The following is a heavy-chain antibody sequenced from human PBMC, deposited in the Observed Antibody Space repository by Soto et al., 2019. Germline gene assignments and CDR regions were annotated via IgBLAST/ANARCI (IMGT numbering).Heavy chain of an antibody. Sequence: GGSLRLSCAASGFTFSNSAMVWVRQAPGKGLEWVELISYDGSYRYYADSVKGRFTISRDNSKNILYLKMNSLRADDTAVYYCAKDPDYDXNWFDPWGQGTXVXV. V-gene: IGHV3-30*18. D-gene: IGHD3-22*01. CDR3: AKDPDYDXNWFDP. J-gene: IGHJ5*02. CDR1: GFTFSNSA. CDR2: ISYDGSYR.